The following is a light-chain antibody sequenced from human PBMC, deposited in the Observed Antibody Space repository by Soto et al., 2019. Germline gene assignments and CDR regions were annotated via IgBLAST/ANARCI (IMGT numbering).Light chain of an antibody. Sequence: DVVMTQSPLSLPVTLGQPASISCRSSQSPLYRDGNTYLSWFQQRPGQSPRRLIYEVSKRDSGVPDRFSGSGSGTDFTLKISRVEAEDVGVYYCMQGTHWPLTFGQGTKVDI. V-gene: IGKV2-30*01. CDR2: EVS. CDR3: MQGTHWPLT. CDR1: QSPLYRDGNTY. J-gene: IGKJ1*01.